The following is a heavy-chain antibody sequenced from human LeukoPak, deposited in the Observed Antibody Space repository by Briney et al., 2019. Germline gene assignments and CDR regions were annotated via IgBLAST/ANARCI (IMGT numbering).Heavy chain of an antibody. CDR3: ARGSKSYDYVWGSYRYSKLSDY. CDR2: INHSGST. Sequence: SETLSLTCAVYGGSFSGYYWSWIRQHPGKGLEWIGEINHSGSTNYNPSLKSRVTISVDTSKNQFSLKLSSVTAADTAVYYCARGSKSYDYVWGSYRYSKLSDYWGQGTLVTVSS. CDR1: GGSFSGYY. J-gene: IGHJ4*02. V-gene: IGHV4-34*01. D-gene: IGHD3-16*02.